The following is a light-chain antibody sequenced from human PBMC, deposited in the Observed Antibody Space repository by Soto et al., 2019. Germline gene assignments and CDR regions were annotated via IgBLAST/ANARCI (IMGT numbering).Light chain of an antibody. J-gene: IGKJ5*01. CDR1: QSVSSN. CDR2: DAS. V-gene: IGKV3-11*01. CDR3: QQRSSWPIT. Sequence: IVLTQSPATPSLSTGERATLSWGASQSVSSNLAWYQQKPGQAPRLLSYDASRRATGIPDRFSDSGSGADFTLTISRLETEDFAVYYGQQRSSWPITFRQGTRLEIK.